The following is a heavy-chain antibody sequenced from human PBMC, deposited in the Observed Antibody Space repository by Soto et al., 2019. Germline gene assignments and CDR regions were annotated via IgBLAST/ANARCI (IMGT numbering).Heavy chain of an antibody. CDR1: GYTFATYC. CDR3: ARRRGSGDDDYYNYGMDV. V-gene: IGHV5-51*01. J-gene: IGHJ6*02. Sequence: PAESLKPSRKPSGYTFATYCIGWVRLLPGKGLEWRGIIYPGDSDIRYSPSFEGQVTISADKTIRTAYLQRGSLKASETAMYYCARRRGSGDDDYYNYGMDVWGQGTTVTVSS. CDR2: IYPGDSDI. D-gene: IGHD1-26*01.